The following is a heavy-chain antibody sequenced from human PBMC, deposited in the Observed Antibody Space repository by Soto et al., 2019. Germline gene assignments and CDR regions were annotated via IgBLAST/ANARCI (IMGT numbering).Heavy chain of an antibody. D-gene: IGHD2-8*01. CDR2: IWYDGSNE. V-gene: IGHV3-33*01. Sequence: QVQLVESGGGGVQSGSPLRLSGEASGFTFITYGMNWVRQAPGKGLEWVALIWYDGSNEYYADSVKGRFTISKDNSKNTLYLQMSGLRVEDTAVYYCARETNGGSFDIWGQGAMVTVSS. CDR1: GFTFITYG. J-gene: IGHJ3*02. CDR3: ARETNGGSFDI.